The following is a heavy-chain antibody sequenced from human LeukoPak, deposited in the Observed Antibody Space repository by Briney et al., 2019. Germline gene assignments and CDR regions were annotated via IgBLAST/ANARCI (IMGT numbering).Heavy chain of an antibody. CDR2: LSGSGAIT. D-gene: IGHD2-15*01. J-gene: IGHJ6*02. V-gene: IGHV3-23*01. Sequence: GGSLRLSCAASGFTFSSYAMSWVRQAPGKGLEWVSALSGSGAITYYADSVKGRFTISRDNSKNTLYLQVNSLRAEDTAVYYCAKGVGCSGGTCYSGHGMDVWGQGTTVTVSS. CDR1: GFTFSSYA. CDR3: AKGVGCSGGTCYSGHGMDV.